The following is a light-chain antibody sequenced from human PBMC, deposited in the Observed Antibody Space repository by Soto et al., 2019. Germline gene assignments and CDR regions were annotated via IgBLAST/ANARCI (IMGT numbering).Light chain of an antibody. V-gene: IGKV4-1*01. CDR1: QSLLAKSYNKND. CDR2: WAS. CDR3: QHYNNWPRT. Sequence: DIVMTQSPDSLAVSLGERATINCKSSQSLLAKSYNKNDLAWYQQKPGQPLKLLIHWASTRESGVPDRFSGSGSGTDFTLTISSLQAEDVAVYYCQHYNNWPRTFGQGTKVEIK. J-gene: IGKJ1*01.